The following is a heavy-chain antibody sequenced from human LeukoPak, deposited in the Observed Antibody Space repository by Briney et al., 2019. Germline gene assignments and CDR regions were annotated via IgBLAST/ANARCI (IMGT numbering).Heavy chain of an antibody. CDR2: IYTSGST. V-gene: IGHV4-61*02. Sequence: PSQTLSLTCTVSGGSISSGSYYWSWIRQPAGKGLEWIGRIYTSGSTNYNPSLKSRVTISVDTSKNQFSLKLSSVTAADTAVYYCARVGNWNDGKHFDYWGQGTLVTVSS. J-gene: IGHJ4*02. CDR1: GGSISSGSYY. CDR3: ARVGNWNDGKHFDY. D-gene: IGHD1-1*01.